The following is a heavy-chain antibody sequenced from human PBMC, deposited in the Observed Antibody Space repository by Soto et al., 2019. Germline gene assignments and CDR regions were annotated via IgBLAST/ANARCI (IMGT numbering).Heavy chain of an antibody. Sequence: QVQLVESGGGVVQPGRSLRLSCAASGFTFSSYAMHWVRQAPGKGLEWVAVISYDGSNKYYADSVKGRFTISRDNSKNRLYLQMNSLRAEDTAVYYCARDTGYSHDWYFDLWGRGTLVTVSS. J-gene: IGHJ2*01. D-gene: IGHD5-18*01. CDR1: GFTFSSYA. V-gene: IGHV3-30-3*01. CDR3: ARDTGYSHDWYFDL. CDR2: ISYDGSNK.